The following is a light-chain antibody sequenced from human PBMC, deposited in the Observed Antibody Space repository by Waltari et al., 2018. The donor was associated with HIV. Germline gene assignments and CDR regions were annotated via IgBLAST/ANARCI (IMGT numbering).Light chain of an antibody. Sequence: QSVLTQPPSASGTPGQRVTFSCSGSSSNIGSNPVDWYQKLPGTAPRLLIYNNNQRPSGVPDRFSGSKSGTSASRAISGLQSEDEADYYCAAWDDSLNGHVLFGGGTKLTVL. CDR2: NNN. CDR1: SSNIGSNP. CDR3: AAWDDSLNGHVL. V-gene: IGLV1-44*01. J-gene: IGLJ2*01.